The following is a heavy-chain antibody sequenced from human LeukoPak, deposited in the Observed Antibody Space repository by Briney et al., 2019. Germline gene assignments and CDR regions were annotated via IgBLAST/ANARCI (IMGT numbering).Heavy chain of an antibody. J-gene: IGHJ6*02. Sequence: GGSLRLSCAASGFTFSSYAMSWVRQAPGKGLEWVSAISGGGGSTYYGDSVKGRFTISRDDSKNTLYPQMNSLRAEDTAVYYCAKDYSSPYHYYGLDVWGQGTTVTVSS. CDR2: ISGGGGST. V-gene: IGHV3-23*01. D-gene: IGHD4-4*01. CDR3: AKDYSSPYHYYGLDV. CDR1: GFTFSSYA.